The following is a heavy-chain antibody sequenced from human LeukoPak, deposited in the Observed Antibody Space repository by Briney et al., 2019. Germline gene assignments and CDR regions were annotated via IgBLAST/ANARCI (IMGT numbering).Heavy chain of an antibody. D-gene: IGHD3-9*01. CDR1: GYTFTGYY. J-gene: IGHJ4*02. Sequence: ASVKVSCKASGYTFTGYYMHWVRQAPGQGLEWMGWINPNSGGTNYAQKFQGRVTITRNTSISTAYMELSSLRSEDTAVYYCARTTYDIPFDYWGQGTLVTVSS. CDR3: ARTTYDIPFDY. CDR2: INPNSGGT. V-gene: IGHV1-2*02.